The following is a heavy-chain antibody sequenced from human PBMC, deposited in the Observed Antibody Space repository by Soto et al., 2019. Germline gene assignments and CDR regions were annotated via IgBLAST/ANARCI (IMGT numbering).Heavy chain of an antibody. V-gene: IGHV3-53*01. CDR3: GARPGGGGY. J-gene: IGHJ4*02. CDR2: IYSGGYT. CDR1: GFTVSNNY. Sequence: EVQLVESGGGLIQPGGSLRLSCAVSGFTVSNNYMSWVRQAPGKGLEGVSVIYSGGYTAYGDSVKGRFTISRDNSKNTQLLQMNGRGAAARAGFSWGARPGGGGYWGQGTLVTVSS. D-gene: IGHD3-10*01.